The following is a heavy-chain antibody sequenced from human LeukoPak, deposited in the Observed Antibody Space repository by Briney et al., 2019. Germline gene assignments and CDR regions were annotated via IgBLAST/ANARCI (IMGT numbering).Heavy chain of an antibody. Sequence: SETLSLTCTVSGGSISSGSYYWSWIRQPAGKGLEWIGRIYTSGSTNYNPSLKSRVTISVDTSKNQFSLKLSSVTAADTAVYYCARAGVLYGDPFDYWGQGTLVTVSS. CDR3: ARAGVLYGDPFDY. CDR1: GGSISSGSYY. CDR2: IYTSGST. J-gene: IGHJ4*02. V-gene: IGHV4-61*02. D-gene: IGHD4-17*01.